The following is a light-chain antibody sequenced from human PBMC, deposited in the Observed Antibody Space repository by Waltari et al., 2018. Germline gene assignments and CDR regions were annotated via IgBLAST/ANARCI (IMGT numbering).Light chain of an antibody. J-gene: IGKJ5*01. CDR2: EAA. CDR3: QQYHDLPT. CDR1: EDITNY. V-gene: IGKV1-33*01. Sequence: ITCQSAEDITNYVKVYQQKPGKAPKLRIYEAANLETGVPSRCSGSGAGTDLTFAISSLQPEDVATYYCQQYHDLPTFGQGTRLEIK.